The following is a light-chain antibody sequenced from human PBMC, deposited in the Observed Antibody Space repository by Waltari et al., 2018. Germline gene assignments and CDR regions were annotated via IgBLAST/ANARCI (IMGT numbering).Light chain of an antibody. CDR3: SSYTSSST. CDR1: SSDIGGHNY. V-gene: IGLV2-14*01. Sequence: QSALTQPASVSGSPGQSITISCTGTSSDIGGHNYVSWYQQHPGKAPKLMIYDYSKRPSGVSTRFRASKSGNTASLTISGLQAEDEANYYCSSYTSSSTFGGGTKLTVL. CDR2: DYS. J-gene: IGLJ2*01.